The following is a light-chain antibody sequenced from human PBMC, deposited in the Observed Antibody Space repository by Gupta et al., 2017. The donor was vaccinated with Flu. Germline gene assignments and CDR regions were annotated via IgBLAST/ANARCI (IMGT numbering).Light chain of an antibody. CDR2: DAS. CDR3: QQRSGLPMYT. CDR1: QSVNIY. J-gene: IGKJ2*01. V-gene: IGKV3-11*01. Sequence: DIVLTQSPATLSLSPGDRAILSCRASQSVNIYLAWYQQKPGQPPRLLMFDASKRAAGIPDRFSGSGSGTDFTLTISTVEPEDFAVYYCQQRSGLPMYTFGQGTKLE.